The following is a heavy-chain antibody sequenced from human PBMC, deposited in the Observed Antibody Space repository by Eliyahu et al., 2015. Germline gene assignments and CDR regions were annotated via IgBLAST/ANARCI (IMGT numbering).Heavy chain of an antibody. J-gene: IGHJ4*02. CDR1: GXSIPGGSHY. Sequence: QVQLQESGPGLVKPSETLSLTCTVSGXSIPGGSHYWSWIRQPPGKXLEWIGYIYSAGDTNYNPSLKSRVTIAVDTSKNQFSLKLKSVTAADTAVYFCARATWGYLPFDYWGQGTLVTVSS. D-gene: IGHD7-27*01. CDR2: IYSAGDT. V-gene: IGHV4-61*01. CDR3: ARATWGYLPFDY.